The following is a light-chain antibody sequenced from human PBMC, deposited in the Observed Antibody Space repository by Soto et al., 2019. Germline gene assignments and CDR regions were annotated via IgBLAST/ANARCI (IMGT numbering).Light chain of an antibody. CDR3: HQRYSWPPIT. CDR2: DTS. J-gene: IGKJ5*01. CDR1: QSVISY. V-gene: IGKV3-11*01. Sequence: EIVLTQSPATLSLSPGERATLSCRASQSVISYLAWYQQKPGQVPRLLIYDTSNRATGIPARFSGSGSGTDFTLTISSLEPEDFAVYYCHQRYSWPPITFGQGTRLEIK.